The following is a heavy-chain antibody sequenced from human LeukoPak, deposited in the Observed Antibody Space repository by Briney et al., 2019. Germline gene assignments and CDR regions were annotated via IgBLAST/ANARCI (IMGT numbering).Heavy chain of an antibody. J-gene: IGHJ6*02. V-gene: IGHV6-1*01. Sequence: SQTLSLTCAISGDSVSSNSAAWNWIRQSPSRGLEWLGRTYYRSKWYNDYAVSVKSRITINPDTSKNQFSLRLNSVTPEDTAVYYCARYVFNKGYSYGKYYYYYGMDVWGQGTTVTVSS. CDR2: TYYRSKWYN. D-gene: IGHD5-18*01. CDR3: ARYVFNKGYSYGKYYYYYGMDV. CDR1: GDSVSSNSAA.